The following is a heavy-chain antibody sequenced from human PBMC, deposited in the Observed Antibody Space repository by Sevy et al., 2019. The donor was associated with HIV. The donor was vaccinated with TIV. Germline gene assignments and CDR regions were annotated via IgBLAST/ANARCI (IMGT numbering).Heavy chain of an antibody. Sequence: ASVKVSCKASGYTFTSYDINWVRQATGQGLEWMGWMNPNSGNTGYAQKFQGRVTMTRNTSISTAYMELSSLRSEDTAVYYCARFSYSGSWYPYDAFDIWGQGTMVTVSS. CDR2: MNPNSGNT. CDR1: GYTFTSYD. CDR3: ARFSYSGSWYPYDAFDI. J-gene: IGHJ3*02. D-gene: IGHD6-13*01. V-gene: IGHV1-8*01.